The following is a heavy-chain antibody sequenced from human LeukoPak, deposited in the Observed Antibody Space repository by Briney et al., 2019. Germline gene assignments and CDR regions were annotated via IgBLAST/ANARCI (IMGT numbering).Heavy chain of an antibody. J-gene: IGHJ4*02. CDR3: ARESERSGWYDY. V-gene: IGHV3-43*02. CDR1: GFTFDDYA. D-gene: IGHD6-13*01. Sequence: PGGSLRLSCAASGFTFDDYAIHWVRQAPGKGLEWVSLISGDGGSTFYADSVRGRFTISRDNSKNSLSLQMSSLRSEDTALYFCARESERSGWYDYWGQGTLVTVSS. CDR2: ISGDGGST.